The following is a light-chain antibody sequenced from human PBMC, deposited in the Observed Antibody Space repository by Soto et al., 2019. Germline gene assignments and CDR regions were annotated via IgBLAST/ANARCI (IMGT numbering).Light chain of an antibody. CDR2: AAS. Sequence: DIQLTQSPSFLSASVGDRVTITCRASQGISSYLAWYQQKPGKAPKLLIYAASTLQSGVPSRFSGSGSGTEFTLTISSLQPEDFATNYCQQLKSYPLTFGGGTKVEIK. J-gene: IGKJ4*01. CDR1: QGISSY. V-gene: IGKV1-9*01. CDR3: QQLKSYPLT.